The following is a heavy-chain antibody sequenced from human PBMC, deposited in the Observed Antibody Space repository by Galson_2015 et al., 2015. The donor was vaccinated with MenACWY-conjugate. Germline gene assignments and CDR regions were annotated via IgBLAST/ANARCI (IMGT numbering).Heavy chain of an antibody. CDR2: IGTNHGDRNYGDT. CDR3: ARDWYCPSNSCYNCFDP. V-gene: IGHV1-18*01. D-gene: IGHD6-13*01. CDR1: GYTFTTYG. J-gene: IGHJ5*02. Sequence: SVKVSCKASGYTFTTYGISWVRQAPGQGLEWMGWIGTNHGDRNYGDTNYAQKFKGRVTVTADTSTSTAYMELRSLRSDDTAVYYCARDWYCPSNSCYNCFDPWGQGTLVTVSS.